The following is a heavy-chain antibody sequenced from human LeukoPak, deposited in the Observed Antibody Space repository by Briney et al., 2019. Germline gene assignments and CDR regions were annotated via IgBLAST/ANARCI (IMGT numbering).Heavy chain of an antibody. V-gene: IGHV3-64D*09. CDR3: VKNPSGNYFYFDY. J-gene: IGHJ4*02. Sequence: GGSLRLSCFLSGSSSSSLSVWWVRPAPGKGLEYVSGISSDGGRTNYADSLKARFTISRDNSKVTLYLQMTSLRPEDTAIYYCVKNPSGNYFYFDYWGQGTLVTVSS. D-gene: IGHD1-26*01. CDR1: GSSSSSLS. CDR2: ISSDGGRT.